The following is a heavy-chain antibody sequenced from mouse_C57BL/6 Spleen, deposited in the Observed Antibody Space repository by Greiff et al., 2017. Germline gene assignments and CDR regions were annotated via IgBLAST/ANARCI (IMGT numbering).Heavy chain of an antibody. CDR3: ARDEEYGYFDV. V-gene: IGHV5-4*01. CDR2: ISDGGSYT. J-gene: IGHJ1*03. CDR1: GFTFSSYA. Sequence: EVKVVESGGGLVKPGGSLKLSCAASGFTFSSYAMSWVRQTPEKRLEWVATISDGGSYTYYPDNVKGRFTISRDNAKNNLYLQMSHLKSEDTAMYYCARDEEYGYFDVWGTGTTVTVSS.